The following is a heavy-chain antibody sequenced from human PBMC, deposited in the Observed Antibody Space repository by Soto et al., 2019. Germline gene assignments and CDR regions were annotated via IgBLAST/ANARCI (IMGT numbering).Heavy chain of an antibody. J-gene: IGHJ4*02. D-gene: IGHD2-21*02. CDR2: VNSDESST. Sequence: GGSLTLSCAASGFTFSNYWRHWVRQGPGEGLVWVSRVNSDESSTSYADSVKGRFTISRDNAKNTLYLQMSSLRFEDTALYYCVCFECGRTAVVTAMEANGYWGQGTLVTVSS. CDR3: VCFECGRTAVVTAMEANGY. CDR1: GFTFSNYW. V-gene: IGHV3-74*01.